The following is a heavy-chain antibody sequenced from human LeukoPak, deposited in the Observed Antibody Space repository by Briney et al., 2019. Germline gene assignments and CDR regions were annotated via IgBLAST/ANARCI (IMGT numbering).Heavy chain of an antibody. Sequence: GGSLRLSCAASGFTFSSYTMHWVRQAPGKGLEWVAVIWYDGSGEHYADSVKGRFTISRHNSKNMVYLQMNSLRVEGTAVYYCARAGDIVVVPAAISEDAFDIWGQGTMVTVSS. CDR3: ARAGDIVVVPAAISEDAFDI. CDR2: IWYDGSGE. V-gene: IGHV3-33*01. CDR1: GFTFSSYT. D-gene: IGHD2-2*01. J-gene: IGHJ3*02.